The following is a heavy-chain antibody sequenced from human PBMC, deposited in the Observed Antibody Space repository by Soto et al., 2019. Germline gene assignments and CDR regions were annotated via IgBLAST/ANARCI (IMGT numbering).Heavy chain of an antibody. CDR1: GFTFSSYG. J-gene: IGHJ4*02. D-gene: IGHD6-19*01. V-gene: IGHV3-30*03. CDR2: ISYDGSNK. CDR3: ALAVAGTFDY. Sequence: HPGGSLRLSCAASGFTFSSYGMHWVRQAPGKGLEWVAVISYDGSNKYYADSVKGRFTISRDNSKNTLYLQMNSLRAEDTAVYYCALAVAGTFDYWGQGTLVTVSS.